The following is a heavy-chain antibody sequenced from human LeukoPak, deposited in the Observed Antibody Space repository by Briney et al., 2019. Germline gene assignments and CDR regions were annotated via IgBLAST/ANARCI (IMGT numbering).Heavy chain of an antibody. D-gene: IGHD1-26*01. CDR1: GGSISSYY. Sequence: SETLSLTCTVSGGSISSYYWSWIRQPPGKGLEWIGYISYSGSTNYNPSLKSRVTISVDTSKTQFSLNLSFVTAGDTAVYYCARGSREWEPRGAFDIWGQGTMVTVSS. CDR3: ARGSREWEPRGAFDI. CDR2: ISYSGST. V-gene: IGHV4-59*01. J-gene: IGHJ3*02.